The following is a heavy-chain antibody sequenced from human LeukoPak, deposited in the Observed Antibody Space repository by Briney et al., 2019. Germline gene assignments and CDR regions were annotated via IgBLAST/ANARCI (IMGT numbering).Heavy chain of an antibody. Sequence: SETLSLTCTVSGGSISSYYWSWIRQPPGKGLEWIGYIYYSGSTNYNPSLKSRVTISVDTSKNQFSLKLSSVTAADTAVYYCARFWRTISSDAFDIWGQGTMVTVSS. J-gene: IGHJ3*02. CDR2: IYYSGST. CDR3: ARFWRTISSDAFDI. V-gene: IGHV4-59*01. CDR1: GGSISSYY. D-gene: IGHD3-9*01.